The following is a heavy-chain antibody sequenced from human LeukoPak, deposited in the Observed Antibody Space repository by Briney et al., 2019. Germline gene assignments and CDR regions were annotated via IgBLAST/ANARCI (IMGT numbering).Heavy chain of an antibody. Sequence: ASVKVSCKASGYTFTSYYMHWVRQAPGQGLEWMGIINPSGGSTSYAQKFQGRVTMTRDTSTSTVYMELSSLRSEDTAVYYCAGVGDSSGWYYYYYYGMDVWGQGTTVTVSS. CDR2: INPSGGST. V-gene: IGHV1-46*03. D-gene: IGHD6-19*01. CDR1: GYTFTSYY. J-gene: IGHJ6*02. CDR3: AGVGDSSGWYYYYYYGMDV.